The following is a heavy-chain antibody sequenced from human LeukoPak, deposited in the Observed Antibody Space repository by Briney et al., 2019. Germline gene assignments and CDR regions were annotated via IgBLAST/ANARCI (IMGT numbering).Heavy chain of an antibody. D-gene: IGHD2-15*01. CDR1: GFTFSTYA. Sequence: GGSLRLSCAASGFTFSTYAVSWVRQIRGKGLEWVSGLGGSGGTIKYADCVKGRFSIARDNTKGTLYLRMNSLRAADTAISYCAKSLLGGLDYWVQGTLVTVSS. J-gene: IGHJ4*02. V-gene: IGHV3-23*01. CDR2: LGGSGGTI. CDR3: AKSLLGGLDY.